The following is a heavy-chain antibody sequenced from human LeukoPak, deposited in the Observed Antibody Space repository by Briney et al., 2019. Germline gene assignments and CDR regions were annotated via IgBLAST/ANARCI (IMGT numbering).Heavy chain of an antibody. Sequence: GGSLRLSCAASGFTFSSYGMHWVRQAPGKGLEWVAVISYDGSNKYYADSVKGRFTISRDNSKNTLYLQMNSLRAEDTAVYYCAKEASSYYYDSSGYPGLADYWGQGTLVTVSS. D-gene: IGHD3-22*01. CDR3: AKEASSYYYDSSGYPGLADY. V-gene: IGHV3-30*18. CDR1: GFTFSSYG. J-gene: IGHJ4*02. CDR2: ISYDGSNK.